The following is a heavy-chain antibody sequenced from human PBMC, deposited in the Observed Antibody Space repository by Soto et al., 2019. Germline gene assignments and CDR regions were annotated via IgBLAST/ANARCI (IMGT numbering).Heavy chain of an antibody. D-gene: IGHD2-21*01. CDR1: GYSFTSYW. V-gene: IGHV5-51*01. Sequence: ESLKISCKGSGYSFTSYWIGWVRQMPGKGLEWMGIIYPGDSDTRYSPSFQGHVTISADKSISTAYLQWSSLKASDTAMYYCPRFRSEMAIYCFDYWRQGTLVTVSS. CDR3: PRFRSEMAIYCFDY. J-gene: IGHJ4*02. CDR2: IYPGDSDT.